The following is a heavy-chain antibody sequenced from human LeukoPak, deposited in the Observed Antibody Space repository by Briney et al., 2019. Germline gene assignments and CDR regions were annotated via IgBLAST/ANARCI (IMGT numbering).Heavy chain of an antibody. Sequence: SETLSLTCAVSGYSISSGYYWGWIRQPPGKGLEWIGSIFHSGSTYYNPSLKSRVSMSVDTSKNQISLKLSSVTAADTAVYYCARASASYGSGSYYYYGLDFWGKGPTFTASS. CDR2: IFHSGST. D-gene: IGHD3-10*01. V-gene: IGHV4-38-2*01. J-gene: IGHJ6*04. CDR3: ARASASYGSGSYYYYGLDF. CDR1: GYSISSGYY.